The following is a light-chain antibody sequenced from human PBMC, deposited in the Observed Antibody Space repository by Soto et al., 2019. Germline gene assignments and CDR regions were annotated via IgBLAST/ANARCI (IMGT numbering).Light chain of an antibody. J-gene: IGLJ1*01. V-gene: IGLV2-23*01. Sequence: QSALTQPASVSGSPGQSITISCTGTSSDVGSYNLVSWYQQHPGKAPRLMIYEDSKRPSGVSNRFSGSKSGNTASLTISGLQAEDEADYYCRSYAGSGTSVFGTGTKVTVL. CDR3: RSYAGSGTSV. CDR1: SSDVGSYNL. CDR2: EDS.